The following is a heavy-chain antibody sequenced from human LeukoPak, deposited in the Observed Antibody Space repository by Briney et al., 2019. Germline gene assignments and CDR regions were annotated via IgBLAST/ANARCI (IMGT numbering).Heavy chain of an antibody. CDR2: IFHSGST. Sequence: SETLSLACAVSGGSISRSDWWSWVRQSPGKGLEWIGEIFHSGSTKYNPSLKSRVTISVDKSKNQFSLNLTSVTAADTAMYYCARDASLQTGAFDVWGQGTMVTVSS. CDR3: ARDASLQTGAFDV. J-gene: IGHJ3*01. D-gene: IGHD5-24*01. CDR1: GGSISRSDW. V-gene: IGHV4-4*02.